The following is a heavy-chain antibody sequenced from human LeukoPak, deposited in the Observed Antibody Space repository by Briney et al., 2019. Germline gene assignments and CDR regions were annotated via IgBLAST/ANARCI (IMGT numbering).Heavy chain of an antibody. D-gene: IGHD1-26*01. V-gene: IGHV3-30-3*01. J-gene: IGHJ3*02. CDR3: TRDRGIVGSDDAFDI. Sequence: GGSLRLSCAASGFTFRNYAMHWVRQAPGKGLEWVAVISNDRNNEYYADSVKGRFTISRDNSKKTLYLQMNSLRAEDTAVYYCTRDRGIVGSDDAFDIWGQGTMVTVSS. CDR1: GFTFRNYA. CDR2: ISNDRNNE.